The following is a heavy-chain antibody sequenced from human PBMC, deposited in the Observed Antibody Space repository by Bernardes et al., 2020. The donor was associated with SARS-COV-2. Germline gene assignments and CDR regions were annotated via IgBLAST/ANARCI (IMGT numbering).Heavy chain of an antibody. J-gene: IGHJ6*02. CDR3: ARDLAYCSSTSCYYYYGMDV. Sequence: GGSLRLSCAASGFTFSSYWMSWVRQAPGKGLEWVANIKGDGSQISSVDSVRGRFTISRDNARNLLYLQMNSLRAEDTAVYYCARDLAYCSSTSCYYYYGMDVWGQGTTVTVSS. CDR2: IKGDGSQI. V-gene: IGHV3-7*01. D-gene: IGHD2-2*01. CDR1: GFTFSSYW.